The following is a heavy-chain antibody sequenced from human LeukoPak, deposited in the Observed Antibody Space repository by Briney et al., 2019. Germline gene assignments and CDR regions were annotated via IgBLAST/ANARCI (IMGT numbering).Heavy chain of an antibody. J-gene: IGHJ3*02. V-gene: IGHV1-18*01. D-gene: IGHD3-9*01. Sequence: AASVKVSCKASGYAFSSYGISWVRQALGQGLEWMGWISGYNAITETAQKVQGRLTLTTDTSTSTAYMELRTLRSDDTAVYYCAREGAYIDCPQASDIWGRGTMVTVS. CDR1: GYAFSSYG. CDR3: AREGAYIDCPQASDI. CDR2: ISGYNAIT.